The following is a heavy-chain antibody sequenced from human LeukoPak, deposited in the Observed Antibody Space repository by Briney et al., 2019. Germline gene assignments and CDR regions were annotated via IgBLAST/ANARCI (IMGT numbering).Heavy chain of an antibody. CDR1: GFTFSIYA. CDR2: ITGSGNYT. V-gene: IGHV3-23*01. Sequence: GGSLRLSCAASGFTFSIYAMTWVRQAPGKGLEWVSAITGSGNYTYYTDSVEGRVTISRDNSKNTVYLQMNSLRVEDTAVYYCAKDRRGVFDFWGQGTLVTVSS. D-gene: IGHD3-10*01. J-gene: IGHJ4*02. CDR3: AKDRRGVFDF.